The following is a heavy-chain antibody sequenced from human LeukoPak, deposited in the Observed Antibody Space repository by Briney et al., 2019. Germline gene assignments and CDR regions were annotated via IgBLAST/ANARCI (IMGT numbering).Heavy chain of an antibody. V-gene: IGHV3-74*01. CDR3: TRVPVGTTGLFGS. D-gene: IGHD1-26*01. CDR2: SSPDGSGA. J-gene: IGHJ4*02. CDR1: GFTFSGYW. Sequence: PGGSLRLSCTGSGFTFSGYWMHWVRQAPGKGLVWVSRSSPDGSGAICADSVKGRFTISRDNAKNTLYLQMNSLRPEDTAMYYCTRVPVGTTGLFGSWGQGTLVTVSS.